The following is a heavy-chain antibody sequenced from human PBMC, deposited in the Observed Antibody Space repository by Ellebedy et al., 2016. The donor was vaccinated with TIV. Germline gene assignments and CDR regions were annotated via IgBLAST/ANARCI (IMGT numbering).Heavy chain of an antibody. V-gene: IGHV1-46*01. CDR1: GYTFTTYY. Sequence: ASVKVSCKASGYTFTTYYIHWVRQAPGQGLEWVGTLNPSTGGTSYAQKFQGRVTMTSDTSTSTGYLELSSLRSDDTAVYYCATLPYISRSSAYWGQGTLVTVSS. J-gene: IGHJ4*02. CDR3: ATLPYISRSSAY. CDR2: LNPSTGGT. D-gene: IGHD6-19*01.